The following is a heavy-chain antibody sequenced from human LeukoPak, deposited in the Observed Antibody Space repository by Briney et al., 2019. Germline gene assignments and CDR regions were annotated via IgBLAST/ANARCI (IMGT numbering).Heavy chain of an antibody. D-gene: IGHD5-18*01. J-gene: IGHJ4*02. CDR1: GGILSSYV. V-gene: IGHV1-69*05. Sequence: ASVKVSCKSSGGILSSYVITWVRQAPGQGLEWMGGIHPTFGAPNYAQKFQGRVMITTDESTGTDYTELFSLTSEDTAVYYCARATGRGYTYGAAAYWGQGTLVTVSS. CDR2: IHPTFGAP. CDR3: ARATGRGYTYGAAAY.